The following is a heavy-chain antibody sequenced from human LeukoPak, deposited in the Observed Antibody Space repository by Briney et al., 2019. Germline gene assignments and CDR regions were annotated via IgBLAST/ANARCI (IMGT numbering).Heavy chain of an antibody. J-gene: IGHJ3*02. CDR2: INTNTGNP. CDR3: AREILRFDI. Sequence: ASVKVSCKASGYTFTSSAMNWVRQAPGQGLEWMGWINTNTGNPTYAQGFTGRFVFSLDTSVSTAYLQISNLMPEDTAKYYCAREILRFDIWGQGTMVTVSS. CDR1: GYTFTSSA. V-gene: IGHV7-4-1*02.